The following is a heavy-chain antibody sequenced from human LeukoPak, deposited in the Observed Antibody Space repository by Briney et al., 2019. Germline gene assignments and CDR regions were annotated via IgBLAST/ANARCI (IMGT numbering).Heavy chain of an antibody. J-gene: IGHJ5*02. V-gene: IGHV4-59*05. D-gene: IGHD2-2*01. Sequence: SETLSLTCTVSGGSVSSYYWSWIRQPPGKGLEWIGSIYYSGSTYYNPSLKSRVTISVDTSKNQFSLKLSSVTAADTAVYYCAXXFVVVVPAVTNWFDPWGQGTLVTVSS. CDR1: GGSVSSYY. CDR3: AXXFVVVVPAVTNWFDP. CDR2: IYYSGST.